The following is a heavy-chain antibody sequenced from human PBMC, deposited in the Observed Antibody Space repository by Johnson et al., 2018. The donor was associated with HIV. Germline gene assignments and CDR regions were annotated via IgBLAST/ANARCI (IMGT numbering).Heavy chain of an antibody. V-gene: IGHV3-30*04. J-gene: IGHJ3*02. D-gene: IGHD1-26*01. CDR1: GFTFSSYT. CDR3: AREGWALI. CDR2: ISYHGSNK. Sequence: QMLLVESGGGVVQPGRSLRLSCAASGFTFSSYTMHWVRQAPGKGLEWVAVISYHGSNKYYADSVKGRFTISRDNSKNTLYLQMNSLRAEDTAVYYCAREGWALIWGQGTMVTVSS.